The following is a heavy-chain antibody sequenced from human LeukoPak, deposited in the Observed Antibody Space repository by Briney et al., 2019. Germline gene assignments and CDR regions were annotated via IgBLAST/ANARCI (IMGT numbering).Heavy chain of an antibody. J-gene: IGHJ4*02. Sequence: GGSLRLSCAASGFTFSSYAMSWVRQAPGKGLEWVSAISGSGGSTYYADSVKGRFTISRDNSKNTLYLQMNSLRAGDTAVYYCAKDSKPGYSSGWYWGDYWGQGTLVTVSS. D-gene: IGHD6-19*01. CDR2: ISGSGGST. CDR3: AKDSKPGYSSGWYWGDY. V-gene: IGHV3-23*01. CDR1: GFTFSSYA.